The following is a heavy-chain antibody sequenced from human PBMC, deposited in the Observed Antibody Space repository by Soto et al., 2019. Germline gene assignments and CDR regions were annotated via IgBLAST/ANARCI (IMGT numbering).Heavy chain of an antibody. J-gene: IGHJ4*02. CDR3: ARAVITMIVVVIDY. CDR1: GGSISSGGYY. CDR2: IYYSGST. V-gene: IGHV4-31*03. Sequence: SETLSLTCTVSGGSISSGGYYWSWIRQHPGKGLEWIGYIYYSGSTYYNPSLKSRVTISVDTPKNQFSLELSSVTAADTAVYYCARAVITMIVVVIDYWGQGTLVTVSS. D-gene: IGHD3-22*01.